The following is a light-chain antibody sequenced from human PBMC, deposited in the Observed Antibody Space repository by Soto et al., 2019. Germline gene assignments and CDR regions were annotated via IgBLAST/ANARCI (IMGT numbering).Light chain of an antibody. Sequence: QSALTQPASVSGSPGQSITISCTGTSSDIGSHNFVSWHQQHPGKAPKFIIYGVSNRPSGVSNRFSGSKSGNTASLTISGLQADDEADYYCSSYTCTYIWVFGGGTQLTVL. CDR2: GVS. V-gene: IGLV2-14*01. CDR3: SSYTCTYIWV. CDR1: SSDIGSHNF. J-gene: IGLJ3*02.